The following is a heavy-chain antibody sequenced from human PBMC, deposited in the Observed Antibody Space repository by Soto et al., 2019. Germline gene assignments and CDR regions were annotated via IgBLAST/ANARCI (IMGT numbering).Heavy chain of an antibody. Sequence: QVQLVQSGAEVKKPGSSVKVSCKASGGSFSDYAINWVRQAPGPGLEWMGGIVPMLRTPNYARKFQGRVTITADESTSTVPTELTSLTSDDTAVYYCARGLGGRYFPFDYWGQGTLVTVSS. D-gene: IGHD1-26*01. J-gene: IGHJ4*02. CDR3: ARGLGGRYFPFDY. V-gene: IGHV1-69*11. CDR2: IVPMLRTP. CDR1: GGSFSDYA.